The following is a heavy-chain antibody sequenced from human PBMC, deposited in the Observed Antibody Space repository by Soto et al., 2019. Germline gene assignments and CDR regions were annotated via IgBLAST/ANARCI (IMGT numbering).Heavy chain of an antibody. CDR1: GFTFSSYS. Sequence: GGSLRLSCAASGFTFSSYSMNWVRQAPGKGLEWVSYISSSSSTIYYADSVKGQFTISRDNAKNSLYLKMNSLRAEDTAVYFCAREGSSGWNGLNWFDPWGQGTLVTVSS. V-gene: IGHV3-48*01. CDR2: ISSSSSTI. CDR3: AREGSSGWNGLNWFDP. D-gene: IGHD6-19*01. J-gene: IGHJ5*02.